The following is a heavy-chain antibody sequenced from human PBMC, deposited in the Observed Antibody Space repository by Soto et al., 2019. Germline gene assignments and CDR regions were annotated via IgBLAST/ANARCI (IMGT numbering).Heavy chain of an antibody. CDR2: INHSGST. J-gene: IGHJ4*02. D-gene: IGHD6-19*01. V-gene: IGHV4-34*09. Sequence: SETLSLTCAVYGGSFSGYYWSWIRQPPGKGLEWIGEINHSGSTNYNPSLKSRVTISVDTSENQFSLKLSSVTAADTAVYYCARRGLVSPVDYWGQGTLVTVSS. CDR3: ARRGLVSPVDY. CDR1: GGSFSGYY.